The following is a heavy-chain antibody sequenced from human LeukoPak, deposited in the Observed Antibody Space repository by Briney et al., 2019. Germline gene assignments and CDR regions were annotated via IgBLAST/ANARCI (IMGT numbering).Heavy chain of an antibody. V-gene: IGHV4-4*02. Sequence: SETLSLTCAVSGGSISSSNWWSWVRQPPGKGLEWIGEIYHSGSTNYNPSLKSRVTISVDKSKNQFSLKLSSVTAADTAVYYCASFRGSSSSSVDYWGQGTLVTVSS. CDR1: GGSISSSNW. CDR2: IYHSGST. D-gene: IGHD6-13*01. J-gene: IGHJ4*02. CDR3: ASFRGSSSSSVDY.